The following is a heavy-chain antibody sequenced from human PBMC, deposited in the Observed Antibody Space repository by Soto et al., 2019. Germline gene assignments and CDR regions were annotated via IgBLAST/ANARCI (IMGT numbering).Heavy chain of an antibody. D-gene: IGHD5-12*01. J-gene: IGHJ4*02. CDR2: IYYSGST. V-gene: IGHV4-39*07. CDR1: GGSISSSNYY. CDR3: AIGERRDGYNDLDY. Sequence: SETLSLTCTVSGGSISSSNYYWGWIRQPPGKGLEWIGSIYYSGSTYYNPSLKSRVAISVDTSKNQFSLKLSSVTAADTAVYYCAIGERRDGYNDLDYWGQGTLVPVSS.